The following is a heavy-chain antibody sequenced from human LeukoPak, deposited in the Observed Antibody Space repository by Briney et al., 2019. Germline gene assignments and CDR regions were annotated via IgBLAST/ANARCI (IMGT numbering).Heavy chain of an antibody. CDR3: ARANYYGSGRAAFDI. Sequence: PGGSLRLSCAASGFTFSSYWMSWVRQAPGKGLVWVSRINSDGSSTSYADSVKGRFTISRDNAKNTLYLQMNSLRAEDTAVYYCARANYYGSGRAAFDIWGQGTMVTVSS. J-gene: IGHJ3*02. CDR2: INSDGSST. D-gene: IGHD3-10*01. V-gene: IGHV3-74*01. CDR1: GFTFSSYW.